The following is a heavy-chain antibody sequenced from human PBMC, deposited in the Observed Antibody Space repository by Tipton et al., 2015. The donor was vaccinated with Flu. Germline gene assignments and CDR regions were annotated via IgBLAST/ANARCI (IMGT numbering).Heavy chain of an antibody. V-gene: IGHV4-59*01. J-gene: IGHJ4*02. CDR2: IYDSGTT. Sequence: GLVKPSETLSLACTVSGGSISDNFWSWMRQSPGKGLEWIGNIYDSGTTKYNPSLKSRVTISLDSSKNRFSLNVTSVTAADTAMYYCARAGGTISETIGPNYLDYWSPGTLVTVSS. D-gene: IGHD1-7*01. CDR1: GGSISDNF. CDR3: ARAGGTISETIGPNYLDY.